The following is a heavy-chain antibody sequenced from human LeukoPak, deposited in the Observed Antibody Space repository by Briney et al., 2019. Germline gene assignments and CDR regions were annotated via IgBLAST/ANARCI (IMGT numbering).Heavy chain of an antibody. Sequence: ASVKVSCKASGYTFTSYGISWVRQAPGQGLEWMGWISAYNGNTNYAQKLQGRVTMTTDTSTSTAYMELRSLRSDDTAVYYCARVGLYYDSRGRDWYFDLWGRGTLVTVSS. CDR3: ARVGLYYDSRGRDWYFDL. CDR2: ISAYNGNT. D-gene: IGHD3-22*01. V-gene: IGHV1-18*01. CDR1: GYTFTSYG. J-gene: IGHJ2*01.